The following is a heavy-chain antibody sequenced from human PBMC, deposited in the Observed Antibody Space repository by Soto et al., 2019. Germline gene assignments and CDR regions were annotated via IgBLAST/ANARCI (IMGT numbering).Heavy chain of an antibody. CDR1: GYTFTSYG. CDR2: ISAYNGNT. Sequence: ASVKVSCKASGYTFTSYGISWVRQAPGQGLEWMGWISAYNGNTNYAQKLQGRVTMTTDTSTSTAYMELRSLRSDDTAVYYCARDFNVVVPAAMGGGGWFDPWGQGTLVTVSS. CDR3: ARDFNVVVPAAMGGGGWFDP. J-gene: IGHJ5*02. V-gene: IGHV1-18*01. D-gene: IGHD2-2*01.